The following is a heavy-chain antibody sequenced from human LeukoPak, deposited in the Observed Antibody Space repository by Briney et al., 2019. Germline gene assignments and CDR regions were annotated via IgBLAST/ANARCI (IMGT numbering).Heavy chain of an antibody. Sequence: GESLKISCKDSGSNFVDYWIGWVRQVPGRGLEWMAVIFPGDSETTYSPSFQGQVSISVDTSTNTAYLEWSSLKASDTAMYYCARREYSSSSDAFDIWGQGTMVTVSS. V-gene: IGHV5-51*01. D-gene: IGHD6-6*01. CDR1: GSNFVDYW. CDR3: ARREYSSSSDAFDI. CDR2: IFPGDSET. J-gene: IGHJ3*02.